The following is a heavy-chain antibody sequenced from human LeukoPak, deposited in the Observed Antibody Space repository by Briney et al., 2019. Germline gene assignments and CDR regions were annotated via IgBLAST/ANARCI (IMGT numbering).Heavy chain of an antibody. Sequence: GGSLRLSCAASGFTFSNTWMSCVRQAPGKGLEWVGRIKTKTDGGTTDYAAPVKGRFTISRDDSKNMLYLQMNSLKTEDTAVYYCTRDRNILATGLAFDIWGQGTMVTVSS. D-gene: IGHD5-12*01. V-gene: IGHV3-15*01. J-gene: IGHJ3*02. CDR3: TRDRNILATGLAFDI. CDR2: IKTKTDGGTT. CDR1: GFTFSNTW.